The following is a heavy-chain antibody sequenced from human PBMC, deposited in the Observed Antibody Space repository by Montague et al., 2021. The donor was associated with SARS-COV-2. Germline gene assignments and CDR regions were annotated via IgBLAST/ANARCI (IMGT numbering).Heavy chain of an antibody. CDR1: GGSFSGYY. V-gene: IGHV4-34*01. CDR2: INHSGSA. Sequence: SETLSLTCVVYGGSFSGYYWNWIRQPPGKGLEWIGEINHSGSAKYNPSLKRRVTISVDTSKNQFSLKLNSVTAADTAVYYCARLGEGVVPAPILGVGPYYSYFYMDVWGKGATVTVSS. J-gene: IGHJ6*03. D-gene: IGHD2-2*02. CDR3: ARLGEGVVPAPILGVGPYYSYFYMDV.